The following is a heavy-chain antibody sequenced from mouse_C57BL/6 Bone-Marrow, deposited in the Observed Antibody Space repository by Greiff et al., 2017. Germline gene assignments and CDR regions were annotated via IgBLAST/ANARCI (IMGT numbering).Heavy chain of an antibody. V-gene: IGHV1-62-2*01. CDR1: GYTFTEYT. CDR2: FYPGSGSI. Sequence: QVHVKQSGAELVKPGASVKLSCKASGYTFTEYTIHWVKQRSGQGLEWIGWFYPGSGSIKYNEKFKDKATLTADKSSSTVYMELSRLTSEDSAVYFCARHEEDLLGKPLFAYWGQGTLVTVSA. J-gene: IGHJ3*01. D-gene: IGHD6-1*01. CDR3: ARHEEDLLGKPLFAY.